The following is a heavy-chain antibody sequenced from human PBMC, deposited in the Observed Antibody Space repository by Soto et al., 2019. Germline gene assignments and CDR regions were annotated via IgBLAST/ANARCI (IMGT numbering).Heavy chain of an antibody. CDR2: ISSSSSYI. J-gene: IGHJ6*03. Sequence: GGSLRLSCAASGFTFSSYSMNWVRQAPGKGLEWVSSISSSSSYIYYADSVKGRFTISRDNAKNSLYLQMNSLRAEDTAVYYCARDAFSCSSTSCYAGSAIEYYYYYMDVWGKGTTVTVSS. V-gene: IGHV3-21*01. CDR3: ARDAFSCSSTSCYAGSAIEYYYYYMDV. CDR1: GFTFSSYS. D-gene: IGHD2-2*01.